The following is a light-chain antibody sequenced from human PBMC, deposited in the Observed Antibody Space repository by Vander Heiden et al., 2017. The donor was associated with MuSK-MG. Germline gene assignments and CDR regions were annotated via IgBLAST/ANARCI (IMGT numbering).Light chain of an antibody. CDR3: QVWDSSSDHPCVV. CDR1: NIGSKS. Sequence: SSVLTHPPSVSVAPGKTARNTCGGNNIGSKSVHWYQQKPGQAPVLVVYDDSDRPSGIPERFSGSNSGNTATLTISRVEAGDEADYYCQVWDSSSDHPCVVFGGGTKLTVL. V-gene: IGLV3-21*03. CDR2: DDS. J-gene: IGLJ2*01.